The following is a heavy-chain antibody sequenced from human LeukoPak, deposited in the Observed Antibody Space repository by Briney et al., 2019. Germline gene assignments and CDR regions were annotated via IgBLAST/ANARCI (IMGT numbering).Heavy chain of an antibody. D-gene: IGHD3-9*01. CDR1: GGSIRSSYY. J-gene: IGHJ4*02. CDR3: ARGGRYFDWLLPYYFDY. V-gene: IGHV4-59*01. CDR2: IYYSGST. Sequence: SETLSLTCTVSGGSIRSSYYWSWIRQPPGKGLEWIGHIYYSGSTNYNPSLKSRVTISVDTSKNQFSLKLSSVTAADTAVYYCARGGRYFDWLLPYYFDYWGQGTLVTVSS.